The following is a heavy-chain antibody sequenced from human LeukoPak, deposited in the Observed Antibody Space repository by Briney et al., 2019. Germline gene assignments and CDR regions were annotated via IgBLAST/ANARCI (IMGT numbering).Heavy chain of an antibody. Sequence: SDTLSLTYTVSGSSISRNYWSGIRQPAGKGLKWIGRIYGSGSTSYNPSLKSRVTMSLDTSKSEFSLELNSVTAADTAMYYCPRDGDHGSGWTFHCWGQGTLVTVSS. CDR2: IYGSGST. CDR1: GSSISRNY. J-gene: IGHJ4*02. D-gene: IGHD6-19*01. CDR3: PRDGDHGSGWTFHC. V-gene: IGHV4-4*07.